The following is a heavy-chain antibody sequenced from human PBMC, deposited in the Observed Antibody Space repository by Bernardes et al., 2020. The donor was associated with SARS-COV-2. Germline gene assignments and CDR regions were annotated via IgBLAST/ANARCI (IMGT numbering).Heavy chain of an antibody. Sequence: GGSLRLSCAASGFTFSSYWMHWVRQAPGKGLVWVSRITGDGSSTNYADSVKGRFTISRDNAKNTLYLQMNGLRAEDTAVYYCARGWYGEGWGQGTLVTVSS. CDR1: GFTFSSYW. J-gene: IGHJ4*02. CDR2: ITGDGSST. V-gene: IGHV3-74*01. D-gene: IGHD6-19*01. CDR3: ARGWYGEG.